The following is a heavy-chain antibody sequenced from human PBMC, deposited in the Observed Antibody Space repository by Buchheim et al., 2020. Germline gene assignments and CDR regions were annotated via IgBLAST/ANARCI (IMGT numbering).Heavy chain of an antibody. CDR3: AKGARGAAGGMDV. CDR1: GFTFSSYG. CDR2: ISYDGSNK. D-gene: IGHD3-10*01. J-gene: IGHJ6*02. V-gene: IGHV3-30*18. Sequence: QVQLVESGGGVVQPGRSLRLSCAASGFTFSSYGMHWVRQAPGKGLEWVAVISYDGSNKYYADSVKGRFTISRDNSKNTLYLQMNSLRAEDTAVYYCAKGARGAAGGMDVWGQGTT.